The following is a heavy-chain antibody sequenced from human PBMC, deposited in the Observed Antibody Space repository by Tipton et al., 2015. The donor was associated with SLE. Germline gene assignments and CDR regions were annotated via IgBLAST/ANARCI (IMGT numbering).Heavy chain of an antibody. Sequence: QLVQSGAEVKKPGASVKVSCKASGYTFTGYYMHWVRQAPGQGLEWMGRINTYSGDTDFAQKFQGRVTMTRDTSISTAYMELSRLKFDDTAVYFCAKDSSAYYPDYWGQGTLVSVSS. CDR1: GYTFTGYY. V-gene: IGHV1-2*06. D-gene: IGHD3-22*01. CDR2: INTYSGDT. CDR3: AKDSSAYYPDY. J-gene: IGHJ4*02.